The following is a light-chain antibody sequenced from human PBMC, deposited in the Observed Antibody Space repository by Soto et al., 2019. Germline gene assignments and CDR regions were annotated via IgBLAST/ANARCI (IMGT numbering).Light chain of an antibody. Sequence: QAVVTQPPSASGTPGQRVTISCSGSSSNIGSNTVNWYQQLPGTAPKLLIYSNNQRPSGVPDRFSGSKSGTSASLAISGVQSEDEADYYCAAWDDSLNVVFGGGTKLTVL. CDR3: AAWDDSLNVV. CDR2: SNN. V-gene: IGLV1-44*01. J-gene: IGLJ2*01. CDR1: SSNIGSNT.